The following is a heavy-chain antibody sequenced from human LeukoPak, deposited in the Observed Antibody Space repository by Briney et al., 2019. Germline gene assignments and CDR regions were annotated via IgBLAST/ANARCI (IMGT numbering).Heavy chain of an antibody. D-gene: IGHD2-15*01. J-gene: IGHJ4*02. V-gene: IGHV3-66*04. Sequence: GGSLRLSCAASGFTVSSNYMSWVRQAPGKGLEWVSVIYSGGSTYYADSVKGRFTISRDDSQNTVYLQMDSLRAEDTAVYYCTTRLQHHFDYWGQGTQVTVSS. CDR3: TTRLQHHFDY. CDR1: GFTVSSNY. CDR2: IYSGGST.